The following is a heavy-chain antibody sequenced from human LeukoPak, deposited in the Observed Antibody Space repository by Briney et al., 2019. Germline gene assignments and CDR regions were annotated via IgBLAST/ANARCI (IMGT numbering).Heavy chain of an antibody. D-gene: IGHD6-19*01. V-gene: IGHV3-7*01. CDR3: ARDEFSGIAVAGDDAFDI. CDR1: GFTFTNYW. CDR2: IKQDGSEK. J-gene: IGHJ3*02. Sequence: PGGSLRLSCAASGFTFTNYWMTWVRQAPGKGLEWVASIKQDGSEKYYVDSVKGRFTISRDNAKNSLYLQMNSLRAEDTAVYYCARDEFSGIAVAGDDAFDIWGQGTMVTVSS.